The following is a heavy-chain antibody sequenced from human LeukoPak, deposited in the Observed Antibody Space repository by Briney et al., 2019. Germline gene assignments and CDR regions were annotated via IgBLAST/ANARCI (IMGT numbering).Heavy chain of an antibody. V-gene: IGHV1-46*01. D-gene: IGHD5-18*01. CDR3: ARAQGEEDTAMGQGY. J-gene: IGHJ4*02. CDR1: GYTFTSYY. Sequence: GASVKVSCKASGYTFTSYYMHWVRQAPGQGLEWMGIINPSGGSTSYAQKFQGRVTMTRDTSTSTVYMELSSLRSEDTAVYYCARAQGEEDTAMGQGYWGQGTLVTVSS. CDR2: INPSGGST.